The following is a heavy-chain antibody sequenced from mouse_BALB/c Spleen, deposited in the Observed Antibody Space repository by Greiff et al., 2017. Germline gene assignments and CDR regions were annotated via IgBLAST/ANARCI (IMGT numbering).Heavy chain of an antibody. V-gene: IGHV10-1*02. CDR3: VRQGITTAY. CDR2: IRSKSNNYAT. CDR1: GFTFNTYA. Sequence: EVQLVESGGGLVQPKGSLKLSCAASGFTFNTYAMNWVRQAPGKGLEWVARIRSKSNNYATYYADSVKDRFTISRDDSQSMLYLQMNNLKTEDTAMYYCVRQGITTAYWGQGTLVTVSA. D-gene: IGHD2-4*01. J-gene: IGHJ3*01.